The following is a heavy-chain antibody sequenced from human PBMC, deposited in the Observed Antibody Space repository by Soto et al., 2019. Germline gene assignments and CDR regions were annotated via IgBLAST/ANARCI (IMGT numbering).Heavy chain of an antibody. J-gene: IGHJ4*02. CDR1: GGSTSSGGYS. Sequence: QLQLQESGSGLVKPSQTLSLTCAVSGGSTSSGGYSWSWLRQPPGKGLEWIGYISHSGSTYYNPSLKSRVTRSVDTSKNQFSLRLRSVTAADTAVYYRARGGLVPDYWGQGTLVTVSS. CDR2: ISHSGST. CDR3: ARGGLVPDY. D-gene: IGHD6-19*01. V-gene: IGHV4-30-2*01.